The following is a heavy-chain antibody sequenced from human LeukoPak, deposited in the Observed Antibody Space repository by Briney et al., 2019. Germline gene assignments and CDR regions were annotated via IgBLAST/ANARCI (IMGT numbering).Heavy chain of an antibody. CDR3: ARVRLAYGSGSCDYFDY. J-gene: IGHJ4*02. CDR2: IYYSGIT. CDR1: GGSISSYY. Sequence: SETLSLTCIVSGGSISSYYWSWIRQPPGKGLEWIGYIYYSGITNYNPSLKSRVTISVDTSKNQFSLKLSSVTAADTAVYYRARVRLAYGSGSCDYFDYWGQGTLVTVSS. V-gene: IGHV4-59*01. D-gene: IGHD3-10*01.